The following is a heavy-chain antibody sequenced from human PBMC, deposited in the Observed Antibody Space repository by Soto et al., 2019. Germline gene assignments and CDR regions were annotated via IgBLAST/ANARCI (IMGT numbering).Heavy chain of an antibody. CDR3: ASEVSSTDGMDV. Sequence: TSETLSLTCTVSGDSSVSSSSYYWGWIRQPPGKGLEWIGGIYYTGNTFYSPSFRSRLTISVDTSKSQFSLKLRSVTAADTATYYCASEVSSTDGMDVWGQGTTVTVSS. V-gene: IGHV4-39*01. CDR2: IYYTGNT. D-gene: IGHD2-15*01. J-gene: IGHJ6*02. CDR1: GDSSVSSSSYY.